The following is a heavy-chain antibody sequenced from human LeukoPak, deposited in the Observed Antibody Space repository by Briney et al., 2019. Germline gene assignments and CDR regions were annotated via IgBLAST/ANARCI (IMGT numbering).Heavy chain of an antibody. Sequence: PGGSLRLSCAASGFTFSSYWMHWVRQVPGKGLVWVSRIDNDGSSTDYADSVKGRFTISRDNAKNTLFLQMNSLRGEDTAVYYCVRDNYDGQEWYDFWGQGTRVTVSS. J-gene: IGHJ4*02. CDR2: IDNDGSST. V-gene: IGHV3-74*01. D-gene: IGHD3-22*01. CDR1: GFTFSSYW. CDR3: VRDNYDGQEWYDF.